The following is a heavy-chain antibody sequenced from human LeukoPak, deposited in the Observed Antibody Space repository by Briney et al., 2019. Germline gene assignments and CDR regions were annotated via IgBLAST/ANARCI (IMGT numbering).Heavy chain of an antibody. D-gene: IGHD3-10*01. V-gene: IGHV1-18*01. CDR2: ISTYNGNT. CDR3: ARGGFGDLLSFFDY. CDR1: GYTFTNCG. J-gene: IGHJ4*02. Sequence: ASVKVSCKASGYTFTNCGVNWVRQAPGQGLEWMGWISTYNGNTNYAQKLQGRVTMTTDTSTSTAYMELRSLRSDDTAVYYCARGGFGDLLSFFDYWGQGSLVTVSS.